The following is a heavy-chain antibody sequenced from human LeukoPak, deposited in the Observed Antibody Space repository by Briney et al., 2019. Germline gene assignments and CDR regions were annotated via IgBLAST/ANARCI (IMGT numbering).Heavy chain of an antibody. V-gene: IGHV3-64*01. CDR3: ARARRDCSGGTCFSYYFDN. CDR1: GFTFSNYA. Sequence: GGSLRLSCAASGFTFSNYAIHWVRQAPGKGLECVSAISSIEGRIYYANSVKGRFTISRDNSKNMVFLRMGSLRDEDMAVYYCARARRDCSGGTCFSYYFDNWGQGTLVTVSP. J-gene: IGHJ4*02. D-gene: IGHD2-15*01. CDR2: ISSIEGRI.